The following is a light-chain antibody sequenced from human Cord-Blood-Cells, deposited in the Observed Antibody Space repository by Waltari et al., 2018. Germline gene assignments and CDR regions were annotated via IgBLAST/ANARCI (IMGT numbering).Light chain of an antibody. CDR2: DVS. J-gene: IGLJ1*01. Sequence: QSALTQPASVSGSPGQSSTISCTGTSSDVGGYNYVSWYQQHPGKAPKPMIYDVSKRPSGVSNRFSGSKSGNTASLTISGLQAEDEADYYCSSYTSSSTYVFGTGTKVTVL. CDR1: SSDVGGYNY. V-gene: IGLV2-14*01. CDR3: SSYTSSSTYV.